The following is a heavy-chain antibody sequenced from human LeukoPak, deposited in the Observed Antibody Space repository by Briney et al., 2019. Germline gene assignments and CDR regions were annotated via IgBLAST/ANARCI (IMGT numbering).Heavy chain of an antibody. CDR3: AKDLDYYGSGSDPVFDY. CDR1: GFTFSSYA. D-gene: IGHD3-10*01. V-gene: IGHV3-23*01. J-gene: IGHJ4*02. CDR2: ISGSGGST. Sequence: PGGSLRLSCAASGFTFSSYAMSWVRQAPGKGLEWVSAISGSGGSTYYADSVKGRFTISGDNSKNTLYLQMNSLRAEDTAVYYCAKDLDYYGSGSDPVFDYWGREPWSPSPQ.